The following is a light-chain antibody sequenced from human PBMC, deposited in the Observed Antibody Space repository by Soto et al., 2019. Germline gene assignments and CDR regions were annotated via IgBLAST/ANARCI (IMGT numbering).Light chain of an antibody. CDR1: SSNIGSNA. J-gene: IGLJ3*02. V-gene: IGLV1-44*01. CDR3: SVWDDSLNGPV. CDR2: SDN. Sequence: QSVLPQPPSASGTPGQRVTLSCSGSSSNIGSNAVNWYQQLPGTAPKLFIYSDNQRPSGVPDRVSGSKSATSASLAISGLQSDDEADYFCSVWDDSLNGPVFGGGTKLTVL.